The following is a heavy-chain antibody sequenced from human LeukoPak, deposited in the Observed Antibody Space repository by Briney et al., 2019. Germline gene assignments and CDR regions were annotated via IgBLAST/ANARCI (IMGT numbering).Heavy chain of an antibody. D-gene: IGHD1-26*01. CDR3: VKDLIGSYSFEY. CDR1: GFTFSNYT. Sequence: GGSLRLSCSASGFTFSNYTMNWVRQAPGKGLEYVSTISTTRSCTNYADSVKGRFTISRDNSKNTLYLQMSSLRVEDTAVYYCVKDLIGSYSFEYWGQGTLVTVSS. V-gene: IGHV3-64D*06. CDR2: ISTTRSCT. J-gene: IGHJ4*02.